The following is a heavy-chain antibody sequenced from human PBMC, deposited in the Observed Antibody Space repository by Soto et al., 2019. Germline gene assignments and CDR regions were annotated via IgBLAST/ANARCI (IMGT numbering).Heavy chain of an antibody. CDR1: GGTFSSYA. CDR3: ERDAQFTVMGGMDV. V-gene: IGHV1-69*06. D-gene: IGHD4-4*01. J-gene: IGHJ6*02. Sequence: QVQLVQSGAEVKKPGSSVKVSCKASGGTFSSYAISWVRQAPGQGLEWMGGIIPIFGTANYAQKFQGRVTSTADKSTSTAYMELSSLRSEDTAVYYCERDAQFTVMGGMDVWGQGTTVTVSS. CDR2: IIPIFGTA.